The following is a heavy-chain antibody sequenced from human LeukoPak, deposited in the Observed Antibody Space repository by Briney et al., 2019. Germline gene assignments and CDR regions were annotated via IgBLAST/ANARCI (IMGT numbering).Heavy chain of an antibody. CDR2: IIPIFGTA. CDR1: GGTFISYA. CDR3: ASRSDYGDPWYFDY. J-gene: IGHJ4*02. D-gene: IGHD4-17*01. V-gene: IGHV1-69*13. Sequence: GASVKVSCKASGGTFISYAISWVRQAPGQGLEWMGGIIPIFGTANYAQKFQGRDTITADESTSTAYMELSSLRSEDTAVYYCASRSDYGDPWYFDYWGQGTLVTVSS.